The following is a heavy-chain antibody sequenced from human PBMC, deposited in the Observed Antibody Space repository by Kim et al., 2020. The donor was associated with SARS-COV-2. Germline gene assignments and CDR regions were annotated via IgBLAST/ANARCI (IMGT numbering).Heavy chain of an antibody. D-gene: IGHD3-10*01. CDR2: MNPNSGNT. CDR3: ARGLGRFGELFSDYYYGMDV. CDR1: GYTFTSYD. J-gene: IGHJ6*02. V-gene: IGHV1-8*01. Sequence: ASVKVSCKASGYTFTSYDINWVRQATGQGLEWMGWMNPNSGNTGYAQKFQGRVTMTRNTSISTAYMELSSLRSEDTAVYYCARGLGRFGELFSDYYYGMDVWGQGTTVTVSS.